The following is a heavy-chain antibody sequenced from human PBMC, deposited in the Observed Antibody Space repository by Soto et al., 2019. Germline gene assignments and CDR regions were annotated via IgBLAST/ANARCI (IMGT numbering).Heavy chain of an antibody. V-gene: IGHV3-21*01. CDR1: GFTFSSYS. D-gene: IGHD6-6*01. CDR2: ISSSSSYI. J-gene: IGHJ6*02. CDR3: ARDSSSSHYYYYGMDV. Sequence: LRLSCAASGFTFSSYSMNWVRQAPGKGLEWVSSISSSSSYIYYAASVKGRFTISRDNAKNSLYLQMNSLRAEDTAVYYCARDSSSSHYYYYGMDVWGQGTTVTVSS.